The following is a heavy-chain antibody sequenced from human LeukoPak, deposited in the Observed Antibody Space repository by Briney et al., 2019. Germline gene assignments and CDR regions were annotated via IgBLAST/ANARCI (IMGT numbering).Heavy chain of an antibody. J-gene: IGHJ3*02. Sequence: PGGSLRLSCAASGFTFSSYSTNWVRQAPVKGLEWVSYISSSSSTIYYADSVKGRFTISRDNAKNSLYLQMNSLRDEDTAVYYCARDRVATTRDAFDIWGQGTMVTVSS. CDR3: ARDRVATTRDAFDI. CDR2: ISSSSSTI. CDR1: GFTFSSYS. V-gene: IGHV3-48*02. D-gene: IGHD2-2*01.